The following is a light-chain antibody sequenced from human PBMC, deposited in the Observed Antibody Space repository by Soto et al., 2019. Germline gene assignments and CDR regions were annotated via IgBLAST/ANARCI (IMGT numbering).Light chain of an antibody. CDR1: QGIKND. CDR2: TAS. CDR3: LQDFSFPLT. V-gene: IGKV1-6*01. Sequence: IQMTQSPSSLSASVGDRVTITCRASQGIKNDLAWYQRKPGKAPKLLIYTASSLQNGVPPRFSGSGSDTVFTLTIDSLQPEDFATYYCLQDFSFPLTFGGGNKVDIK. J-gene: IGKJ4*01.